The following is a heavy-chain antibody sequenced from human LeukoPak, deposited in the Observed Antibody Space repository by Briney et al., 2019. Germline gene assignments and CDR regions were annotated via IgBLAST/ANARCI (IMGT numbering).Heavy chain of an antibody. J-gene: IGHJ4*02. Sequence: SETLSLTCSVSGGSISSYYWSWIRQPPGKGLEWIGYMYYSGSANYNPSLKSRVTMSVDTSKNHFSLNLTSVTAADTAVYYCARGGTQLTFPVWGQGTLVTASS. CDR2: MYYSGSA. D-gene: IGHD4/OR15-4a*01. V-gene: IGHV4-59*01. CDR3: ARGGTQLTFPV. CDR1: GGSISSYY.